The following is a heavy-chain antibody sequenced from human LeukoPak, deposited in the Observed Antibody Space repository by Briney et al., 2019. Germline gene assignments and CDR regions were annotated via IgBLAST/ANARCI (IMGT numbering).Heavy chain of an antibody. Sequence: ASVKVSCKASGYTVTGYYMHWVRQAPGQGLEWMGWINPNSGGTNYAQKFQGRVTMTRDTSISTAYMELSRLRSDDTAVYYCARDQGGSGSYFLVDWGQGTLVTVSS. CDR1: GYTVTGYY. D-gene: IGHD1-26*01. CDR3: ARDQGGSGSYFLVD. CDR2: INPNSGGT. V-gene: IGHV1-2*02. J-gene: IGHJ4*02.